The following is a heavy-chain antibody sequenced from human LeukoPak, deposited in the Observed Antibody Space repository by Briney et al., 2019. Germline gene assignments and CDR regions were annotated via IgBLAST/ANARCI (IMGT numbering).Heavy chain of an antibody. Sequence: GGSLRLSCAASGFTFSNYWMSWVRQPPGKGLEWVANIKQDGSEKYYVDSVKGRFTISRDNANNSLYLQMNSLRAEDTAVYYCGKDSVSTVIAPVATSWGQGTLVTVSS. CDR3: GKDSVSTVIAPVATS. CDR1: GFTFSNYW. D-gene: IGHD2/OR15-2a*01. J-gene: IGHJ4*02. V-gene: IGHV3-7*01. CDR2: IKQDGSEK.